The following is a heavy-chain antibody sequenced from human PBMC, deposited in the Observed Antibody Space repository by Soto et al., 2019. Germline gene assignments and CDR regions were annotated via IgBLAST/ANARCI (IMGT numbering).Heavy chain of an antibody. D-gene: IGHD6-13*01. CDR1: GFTFSSYS. Sequence: EVQLVESGGGLVKPGGSLRLSCAASGFTFSSYSMNWVRQAPGKGLEWVSSISSSSSYIYYADSVKGRFTISRDNAKNSLYLQMNSLRDEDTAVYYCARARYSFDAFDIWGQGTMVTVSS. J-gene: IGHJ3*02. CDR3: ARARYSFDAFDI. V-gene: IGHV3-21*01. CDR2: ISSSSSYI.